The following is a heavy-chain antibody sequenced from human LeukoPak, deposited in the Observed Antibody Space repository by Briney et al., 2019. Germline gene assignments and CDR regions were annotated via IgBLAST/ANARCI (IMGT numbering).Heavy chain of an antibody. CDR1: GGSISSGSYY. Sequence: PSETLSLTCTVSGGSISSGSYYWSWIRQPAGKGLEWIGRIYTSGSTNYNPSLKSRVTISVDTSENQFSLKLSSVTAADTAVYYCASSLIAAHDYWGQGTLVTVSS. D-gene: IGHD6-6*01. J-gene: IGHJ4*02. CDR3: ASSLIAAHDY. V-gene: IGHV4-61*02. CDR2: IYTSGST.